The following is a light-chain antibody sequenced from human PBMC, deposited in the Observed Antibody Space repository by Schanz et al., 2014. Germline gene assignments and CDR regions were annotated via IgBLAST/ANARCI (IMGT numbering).Light chain of an antibody. Sequence: IQLTQSPSSLSASVGDRVTITCRASQGISSYLAWYQQKPGKAPKLLIYAASTLQSGVPSRFSGSGSGTEFTLPISSLQHEDFATYCCQQSFTAPFTFAQGTRLEIK. CDR3: QQSFTAPFT. J-gene: IGKJ5*01. V-gene: IGKV1-39*01. CDR1: QGISSY. CDR2: AAS.